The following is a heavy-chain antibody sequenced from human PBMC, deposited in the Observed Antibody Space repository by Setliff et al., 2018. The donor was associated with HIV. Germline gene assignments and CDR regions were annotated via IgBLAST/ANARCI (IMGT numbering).Heavy chain of an antibody. CDR1: GQFISDGYY. J-gene: IGHJ5*01. CDR2: VYHSGKT. CDR3: AKHDFGEGSCFDS. D-gene: IGHD3-16*01. V-gene: IGHV4-38-2*02. Sequence: SETLSLTCTVSGQFISDGYYWGWIRQPPGKGLEWIGSVYHSGKTYYNPSLKSRVTMSADTSKNQISLMLRSMTAADTAVYYCAKHDFGEGSCFDSWGQGSLVTVSS.